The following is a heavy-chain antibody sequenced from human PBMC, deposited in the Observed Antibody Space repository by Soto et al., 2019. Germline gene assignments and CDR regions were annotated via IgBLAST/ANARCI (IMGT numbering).Heavy chain of an antibody. CDR3: ARRRYYYDSSGYSTDAFDI. Sequence: PGESLKISCKGSGYSFPNYWIGWVRQMPGKGLEWMGIIYPDDSDTRYSPSFQGQVTISADKSITTAYLQWSSLKASDTAMYYCARRRYYYDSSGYSTDAFDIWGQGTMVTVSS. J-gene: IGHJ3*02. D-gene: IGHD3-22*01. CDR2: IYPDDSDT. CDR1: GYSFPNYW. V-gene: IGHV5-51*01.